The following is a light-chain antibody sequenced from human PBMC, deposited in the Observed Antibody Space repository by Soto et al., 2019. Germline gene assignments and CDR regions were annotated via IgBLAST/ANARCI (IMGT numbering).Light chain of an antibody. Sequence: EIVMTQSPATLSVSPGEKTTLSCRASQSVSSNLAWYQQKPGQAPRPLIYGASTRATGIPARFSGSGSGTEFTLTISSLQSEDFAVYYCQQYNNWPRTFGQGTKVDNK. CDR1: QSVSSN. J-gene: IGKJ1*01. CDR2: GAS. V-gene: IGKV3-15*01. CDR3: QQYNNWPRT.